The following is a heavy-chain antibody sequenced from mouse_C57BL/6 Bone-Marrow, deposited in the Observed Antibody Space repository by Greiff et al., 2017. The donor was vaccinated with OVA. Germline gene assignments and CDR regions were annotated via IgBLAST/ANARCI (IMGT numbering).Heavy chain of an antibody. D-gene: IGHD1-1*01. Sequence: VHVKQSGPELVKPGASVKMSCKASGYTFTDYNMHWVKQSHGKSLEWIGYINPNNGGTSYNQKFKGKATLTVNKSSSTAYMELRSLTSEDSAVYYCARYYYGSYYFDYWGQGTTLTVSS. CDR3: ARYYYGSYYFDY. V-gene: IGHV1-22*01. CDR1: GYTFTDYN. J-gene: IGHJ2*01. CDR2: INPNNGGT.